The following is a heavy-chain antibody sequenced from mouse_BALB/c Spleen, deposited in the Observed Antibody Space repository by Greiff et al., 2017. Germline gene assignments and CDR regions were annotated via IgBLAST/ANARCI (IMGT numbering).Heavy chain of an antibody. J-gene: IGHJ1*01. CDR2: IWSDGST. CDR3: ARHAVTTASDWYFEV. V-gene: IGHV2-6-2*01. D-gene: IGHD1-2*01. CDR1: GFSLTSYG. Sequence: QVQLQQSGPDLVAPSQSLSITCTVSGFSLTSYGVHWVRQPPGKGLEWLVVIWSDGSTTYNSALKSRLSISKDNSKSQVFLKMNSLQTDDTAMYYCARHAVTTASDWYFEVWGAGTTVTVSS.